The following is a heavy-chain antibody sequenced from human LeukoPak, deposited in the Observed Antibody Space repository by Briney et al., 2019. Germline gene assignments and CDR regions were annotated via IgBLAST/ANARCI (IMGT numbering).Heavy chain of an antibody. V-gene: IGHV3-23*01. D-gene: IGHD3-22*01. CDR3: ATDYYYDSSGSYYTVDY. J-gene: IGHJ4*02. CDR1: GFTFSTFA. Sequence: GGSLRLSCAASGFTFSTFAMLWVRQPRGKGLEWVSSIFPSGGEIHYADSVRGRFTISRDNSKSTLSLQMNSLRSEDTAVYYCATDYYYDSSGSYYTVDYWGQGTLVTVSS. CDR2: IFPSGGEI.